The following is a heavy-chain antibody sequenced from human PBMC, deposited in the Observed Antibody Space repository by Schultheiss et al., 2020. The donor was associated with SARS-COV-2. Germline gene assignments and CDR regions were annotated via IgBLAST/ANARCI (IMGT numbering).Heavy chain of an antibody. CDR3: ARDRGNFLPGGDNFDY. J-gene: IGHJ4*02. CDR2: IYSGGST. Sequence: GGSLRLSCAASGFTFSSYAMHWVRQAPGKGLEWVSVIYSGGSTYYADSVKGRFTISRDNAKNSLYLQMNSLRAEDTAVYYCARDRGNFLPGGDNFDYWGQGTLVTVSS. CDR1: GFTFSSYA. D-gene: IGHD4-23*01. V-gene: IGHV3-NL1*01.